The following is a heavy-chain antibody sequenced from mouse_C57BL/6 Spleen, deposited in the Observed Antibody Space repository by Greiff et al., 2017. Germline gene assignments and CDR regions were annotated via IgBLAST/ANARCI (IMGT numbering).Heavy chain of an antibody. CDR3: TFYYDYVSFAY. CDR1: GFNIKDDY. V-gene: IGHV14-4*01. D-gene: IGHD2-4*01. J-gene: IGHJ3*01. Sequence: VQLKESGAELVRPGASVKLSCTASGFNIKDDYMHWVKQRPEQGLEWIGWIDPENGDTEYASKFQGKATITADTSSNTAYLQLSSLTSEDTAVYYCTFYYDYVSFAYWGQGTLVTVSA. CDR2: IDPENGDT.